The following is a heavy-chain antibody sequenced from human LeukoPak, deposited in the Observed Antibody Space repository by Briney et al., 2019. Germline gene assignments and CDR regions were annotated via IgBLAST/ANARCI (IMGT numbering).Heavy chain of an antibody. CDR1: GFTFSSYA. CDR3: AKSSYYDSSGYYREYYFDY. J-gene: IGHJ4*02. CDR2: VSGSGGST. Sequence: GGSLRLSCAASGFTFSSYAMSWVRQAPGKGLEWVSSVSGSGGSTYYADSVKGRFTISRDNSKSTLFLQMYSLRAEDTAVYYCAKSSYYDSSGYYREYYFDYWGQGTLVTVSS. V-gene: IGHV3-23*01. D-gene: IGHD3-22*01.